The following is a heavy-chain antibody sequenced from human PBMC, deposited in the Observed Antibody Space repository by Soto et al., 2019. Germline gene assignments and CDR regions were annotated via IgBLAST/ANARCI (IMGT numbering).Heavy chain of an antibody. D-gene: IGHD3-10*01. V-gene: IGHV4-34*01. J-gene: IGHJ6*02. CDR3: ARGRGRGSGSYYYYGMDV. CDR1: GGSFSGYY. CDR2: INHSGST. Sequence: SETLSLTCAVYGGSFSGYYWSCIRHPPWKGLEWIGEINHSGSTNYNPSLKSRVTISVDTSKNQFSLKLSSVTAADTAVYYCARGRGRGSGSYYYYGMDVWGQGTTVTVSS.